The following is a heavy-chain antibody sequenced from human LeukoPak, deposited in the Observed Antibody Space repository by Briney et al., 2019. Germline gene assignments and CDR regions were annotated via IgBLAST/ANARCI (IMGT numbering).Heavy chain of an antibody. V-gene: IGHV3-72*01. J-gene: IGHJ4*02. CDR1: GAPLKSHY. Sequence: LSLTCSVSGAPLKSHYWTWIRQSPGKGLEWVGRTRNKANSYTTEYAASVRDRFTMSRDDSKNSLWLQMNSLKTDDTAVYYCVRRAASGHLDYWGQGTLVTVSS. CDR2: TRNKANSYTT. CDR3: VRRAASGHLDY. D-gene: IGHD2-15*01.